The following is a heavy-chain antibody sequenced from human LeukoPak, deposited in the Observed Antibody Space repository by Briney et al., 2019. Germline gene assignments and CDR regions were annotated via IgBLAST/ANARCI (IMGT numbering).Heavy chain of an antibody. CDR3: ARVVDSGPTPHNVFDI. D-gene: IGHD3-10*01. CDR1: GFTFSSYW. CDR2: INSDGSST. Sequence: PGGSLRLSCAASGFTFSSYWMNWVRQAPGKGPAWVSRINSDGSSTGYADSVQGRFTISRDNAKNTLYLQMNSLSAEDTGLYYCARVVDSGPTPHNVFDIRGQGTMVTVSS. J-gene: IGHJ3*02. V-gene: IGHV3-74*01.